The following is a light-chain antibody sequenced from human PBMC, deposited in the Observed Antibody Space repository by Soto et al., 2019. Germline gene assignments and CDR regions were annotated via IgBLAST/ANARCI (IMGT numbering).Light chain of an antibody. V-gene: IGLV2-23*02. J-gene: IGLJ1*01. CDR1: SSDVGSYNL. CDR2: EVT. Sequence: QSVLTQPASVSGSPGQSITISCTGSSSDVGSYNLVSWYQQHPGKAPKLMIYEVTKRPSGVSNRFSGSKSGNTASLSISGLQAEDEADYCCCSYGGSTTFYVLGTGTKVTDL. CDR3: CSYGGSTTFYV.